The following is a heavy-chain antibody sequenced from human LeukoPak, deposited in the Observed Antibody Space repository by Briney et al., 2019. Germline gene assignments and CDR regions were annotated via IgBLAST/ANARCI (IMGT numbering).Heavy chain of an antibody. CDR3: AGDGCRDTQDWYFDF. CDR1: GFNLGNYW. D-gene: IGHD5-24*01. V-gene: IGHV3-74*01. J-gene: IGHJ2*01. CDR2: INPVGSIK. Sequence: GSLRLSCAASGFNLGNYWLIHWVRQAPGRGLEWVSRINPVGSIKSDDFYTGYADSVKGRFTISTDNAKNTLYLQMNRLRGEDTAVYCSAGDGCRDTQDWYFDFWGRGTQVTVSS.